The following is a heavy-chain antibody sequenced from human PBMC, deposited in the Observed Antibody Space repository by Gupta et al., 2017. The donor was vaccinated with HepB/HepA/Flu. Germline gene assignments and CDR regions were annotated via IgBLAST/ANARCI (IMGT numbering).Heavy chain of an antibody. CDR1: GFTFDDYA. CDR3: AKDWGSGIPYYGMDV. CDR2: ISWNSGSI. D-gene: IGHD3-10*01. V-gene: IGHV3-9*01. J-gene: IGHJ6*02. Sequence: EVQLVESGGGLVQPGRSLRLSCAASGFTFDDYAMHWVRQAPGKGLEWVSGISWNSGSIGYADSVKGRFTISRDNAKNSLYLQMNSLRAEDTALYYCAKDWGSGIPYYGMDVWGQGTTVTVSS.